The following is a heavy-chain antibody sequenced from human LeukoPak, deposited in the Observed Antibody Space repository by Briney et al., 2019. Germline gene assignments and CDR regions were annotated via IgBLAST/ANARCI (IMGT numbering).Heavy chain of an antibody. J-gene: IGHJ6*02. CDR2: ISGSGGST. CDR3: AKSVAIYFYYGLDG. CDR1: GFTFSSYA. Sequence: GGSLRLSCAASGFTFSSYAMSWVRQTPGKGLEWVSAISGSGGSTYYADSVKGRFTISRDNSKNTLFLQMNSLRVEDTAPYYRAKSVAIYFYYGLDGWGQGTTVTVS. D-gene: IGHD3-3*01. V-gene: IGHV3-23*01.